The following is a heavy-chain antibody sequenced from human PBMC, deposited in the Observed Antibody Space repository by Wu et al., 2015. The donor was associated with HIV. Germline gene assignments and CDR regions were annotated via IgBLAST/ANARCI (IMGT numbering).Heavy chain of an antibody. D-gene: IGHD1-1*01. J-gene: IGHJ4*02. CDR3: ARDAAPVTTEFDY. CDR2: ISPASGST. CDR1: GYIFTAYY. Sequence: QVQLVQSGAEVKKPGASVKVSCKTSGYIFTAYYIHWVRQAPGHELEWMGWISPASGSTIYSEHFEGRITVTRDTSINTAYLELNTLRSGDTAVYFCARDAAPVTTEFDYWGQGTLVTVSS. V-gene: IGHV1-2*02.